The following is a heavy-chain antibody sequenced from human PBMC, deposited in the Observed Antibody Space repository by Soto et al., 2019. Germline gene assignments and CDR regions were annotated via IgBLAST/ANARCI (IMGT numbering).Heavy chain of an antibody. CDR2: TRNKANSYTT. CDR3: ASSSSTSHFDY. Sequence: EVQLVESGGGLVQPGGSLRLSCAASGFTFSDHYMDWVRQAPGKGLEWVGRTRNKANSYTTEYAASVKGRFTISRDDSKNSLYLQMNSLKTEDTAVYYCASSSSTSHFDYWGQGTLVTVSS. J-gene: IGHJ4*02. CDR1: GFTFSDHY. V-gene: IGHV3-72*01. D-gene: IGHD6-6*01.